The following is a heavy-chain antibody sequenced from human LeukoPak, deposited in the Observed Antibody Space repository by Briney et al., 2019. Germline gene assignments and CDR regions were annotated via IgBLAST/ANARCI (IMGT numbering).Heavy chain of an antibody. CDR3: ARRSGGYYYYYMDV. Sequence: KPGGSLRLSCAASGFTFSDYYMSWIRQAPGKGLEWVSYISSSGSTIYYADSVKGRFTISRDNAKNSLYMQMNSLRAEDTAVYYCARRSGGYYYYYMDVWGKGTTVTVSS. CDR1: GFTFSDYY. J-gene: IGHJ6*03. V-gene: IGHV3-11*04. CDR2: ISSSGSTI. D-gene: IGHD3-16*01.